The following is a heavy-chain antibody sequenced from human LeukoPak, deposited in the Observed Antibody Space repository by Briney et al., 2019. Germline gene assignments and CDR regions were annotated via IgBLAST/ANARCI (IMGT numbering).Heavy chain of an antibody. CDR2: IYSGGST. D-gene: IGHD1-26*01. J-gene: IGHJ4*02. Sequence: GGSLRLSCAASGFTVSSNYMSWVRQAPGKGLEWVSVIYSGGSTYYADSVKGRFTISRDNSKNTLYLQMNSLRAEDTAVYYCARGEDVVGALFDSWGQGTLVTVSS. CDR3: ARGEDVVGALFDS. CDR1: GFTVSSNY. V-gene: IGHV3-66*01.